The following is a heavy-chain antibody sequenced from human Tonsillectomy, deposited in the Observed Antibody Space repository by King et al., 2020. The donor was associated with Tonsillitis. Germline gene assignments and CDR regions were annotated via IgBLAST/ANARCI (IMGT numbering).Heavy chain of an antibody. J-gene: IGHJ4*02. D-gene: IGHD6-19*01. CDR3: AKDGSSVWDPMNYFDY. CDR2: IRYDGKNK. V-gene: IGHV3-30*02. CDR1: GFTFRGYA. Sequence: VQLVESGGGVVQPGGSLRLSCAASGFTFRGYAMHWVRQAPGKGLEWVAFIRYDGKNKYYADSVKGRFTISRDNSKNTLYLQMNSLRTEDTAVYYCAKDGSSVWDPMNYFDYWGQGTLVTVSS.